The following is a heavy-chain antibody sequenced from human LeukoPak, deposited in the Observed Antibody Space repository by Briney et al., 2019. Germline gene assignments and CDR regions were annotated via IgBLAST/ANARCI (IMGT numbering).Heavy chain of an antibody. CDR3: AKDVVRSVAVTGFDY. Sequence: EGSLRLSCAASGFTFSSYARRWVRHPPAKGLVEGLAISGNGGSTYYADSVKGRFTISRDNSKNTLYLQMNRLRAEDTAVYYCAKDVVRSVAVTGFDYWGQGTLVTVSS. D-gene: IGHD6-19*01. J-gene: IGHJ4*02. CDR2: ISGNGGST. CDR1: GFTFSSYA. V-gene: IGHV3-23*01.